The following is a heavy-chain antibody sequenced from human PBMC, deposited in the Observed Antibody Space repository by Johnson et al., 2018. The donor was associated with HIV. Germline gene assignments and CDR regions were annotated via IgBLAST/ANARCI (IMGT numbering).Heavy chain of an antibody. V-gene: IGHV3-13*01. Sequence: VQLVESGGGVVQPGRSLRLSCAVSGFTFSSNDMHWVRQATGKGLEWVSTIGTAGDTYYPGSVKGRFTISRENAKNSLYLQMNSLRAGDTAVYYCARGISQPYYNFWSGYHYPDAFDIWGQGTMVTVSS. CDR3: ARGISQPYYNFWSGYHYPDAFDI. J-gene: IGHJ3*02. CDR1: GFTFSSND. D-gene: IGHD3-3*01. CDR2: IGTAGDT.